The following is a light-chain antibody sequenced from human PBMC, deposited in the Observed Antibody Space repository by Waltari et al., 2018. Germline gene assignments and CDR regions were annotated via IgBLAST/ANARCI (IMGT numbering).Light chain of an antibody. CDR2: WAS. Sequence: DIVMTQSPDSLAVSLGERANINCKSGQSVLYSTNNKDYLVCDQQKPGQPPKLLFYWASPRESGVPDRFSGSGSGTDFTLTISSLQAEDVAVYYCQQYHSFPYTFGQGTKLEIK. J-gene: IGKJ2*01. CDR1: QSVLYSTNNKDY. CDR3: QQYHSFPYT. V-gene: IGKV4-1*01.